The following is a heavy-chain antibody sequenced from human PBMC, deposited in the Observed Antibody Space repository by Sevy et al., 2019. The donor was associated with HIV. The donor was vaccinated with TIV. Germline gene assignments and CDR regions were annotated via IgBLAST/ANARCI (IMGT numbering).Heavy chain of an antibody. Sequence: GGSLRLSCVASGFIFNSYTMSWVRQAPGKGLEWVSTISDSGGSVYYPDSLKGRFTISRDNFKNTVSLQMNSLRAEDTAVYYCTNRGGVIITGVESWGQGTLVTVSS. CDR3: TNRGGVIITGVES. D-gene: IGHD3-16*01. CDR1: GFIFNSYT. J-gene: IGHJ4*02. CDR2: ISDSGGSV. V-gene: IGHV3-23*01.